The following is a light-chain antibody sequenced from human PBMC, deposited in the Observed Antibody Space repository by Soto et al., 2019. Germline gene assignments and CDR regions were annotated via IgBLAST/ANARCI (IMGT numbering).Light chain of an antibody. CDR1: QSVSSN. J-gene: IGKJ5*01. Sequence: EIVMTQSPAILSVSPGERATLSCRASQSVSSNLAWYQQKPGQTPRLLIYGASTRATGIPARFSGSGSGTEFTLTISSLQSEDSAFYYCQQYNKWPITFGQGTRLEIK. V-gene: IGKV3-15*01. CDR3: QQYNKWPIT. CDR2: GAS.